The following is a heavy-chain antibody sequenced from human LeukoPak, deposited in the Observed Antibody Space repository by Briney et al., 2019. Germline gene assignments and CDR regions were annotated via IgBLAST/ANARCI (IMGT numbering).Heavy chain of an antibody. J-gene: IGHJ5*02. CDR2: IYFSGST. CDR1: GGSISSYY. Sequence: SETLSLTCTVSGGSISSYYWTWIRQPPGKGLEWIGYIYFSGSTNYNPSLKNRVTFSVDTSKNQFSLNLSSVTAADTAVYYCARVTSRLGWFDPWGQGTLVTVSS. V-gene: IGHV4-59*08. D-gene: IGHD1-14*01. CDR3: ARVTSRLGWFDP.